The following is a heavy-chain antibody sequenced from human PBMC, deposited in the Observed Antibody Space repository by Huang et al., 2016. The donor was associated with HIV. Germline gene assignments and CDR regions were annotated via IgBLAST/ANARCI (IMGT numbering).Heavy chain of an antibody. CDR3: ARLPGSITMIRGVITDPY. D-gene: IGHD3-10*01. Sequence: QLQLQESGPGLVKPSETLSLTCTVSGGSIRSDNYYWGWIRQPPGKGLEWIGSIYYSGSTNYNPSLKSRVTITVDTSKNQFSLKMRSVTAADTAVYYGARLPGSITMIRGVITDPYWGQGTLVTVSS. J-gene: IGHJ4*02. CDR1: GGSIRSDNYY. CDR2: IYYSGST. V-gene: IGHV4-39*01.